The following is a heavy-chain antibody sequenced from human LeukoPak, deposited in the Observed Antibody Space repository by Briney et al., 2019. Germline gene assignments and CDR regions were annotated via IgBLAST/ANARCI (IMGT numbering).Heavy chain of an antibody. D-gene: IGHD4-17*01. J-gene: IGHJ3*02. Sequence: SETLSLTCSVSGGSIFRGDYYWSWIRQPPGKGLEWIGYIYYTGLTYYSPSLKSRAAISVDTSKNQFSLKLSSVTAADTAVYYCARVRDYLDAFDIWGQGTIVTVSS. CDR1: GGSIFRGDYY. V-gene: IGHV4-30-4*02. CDR3: ARVRDYLDAFDI. CDR2: IYYTGLT.